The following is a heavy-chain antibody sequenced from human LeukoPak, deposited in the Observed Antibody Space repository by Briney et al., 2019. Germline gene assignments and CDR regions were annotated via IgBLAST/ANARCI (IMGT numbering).Heavy chain of an antibody. D-gene: IGHD2-21*01. V-gene: IGHV3-7*03. CDR1: GFTFTSYW. CDR2: IKQDGSEK. J-gene: IGHJ3*01. Sequence: GGSLRLSCAASGFTFTSYWTSWVRQAPGKGLEWVANIKQDGSEKFYVDSVKGRFTISRDNAKNSLYLQMNSLTTEDTAFYYCAKDGRQGAYDVWGQGTLVTVS. CDR3: AKDGRQGAYDV.